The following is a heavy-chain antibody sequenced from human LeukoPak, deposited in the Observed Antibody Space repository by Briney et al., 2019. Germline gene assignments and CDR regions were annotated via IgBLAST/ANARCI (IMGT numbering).Heavy chain of an antibody. CDR3: ARDSSSSGYFDY. J-gene: IGHJ4*02. D-gene: IGHD6-6*01. CDR2: IYYSGST. CDR1: GGSISSGGYY. Sequence: SETLSLTCTVSGGSISSGGYYWSWIRQHPGKGLEWIGYIYYSGSTNYNPSLKSRVTISVDTSKNQFSLKLSSVTAADTAVYYCARDSSSSGYFDYWGQGTLVTVSS. V-gene: IGHV4-61*08.